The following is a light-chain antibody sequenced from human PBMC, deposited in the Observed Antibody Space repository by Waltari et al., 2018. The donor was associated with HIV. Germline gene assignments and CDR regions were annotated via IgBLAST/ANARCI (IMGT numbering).Light chain of an antibody. CDR2: EVS. V-gene: IGLV2-23*02. Sequence: QSALTQPASVSGSPGQSITISCTGSSSDVGSYKHVSWYQQHPGKAPRLIIYEVSKRPSGVSNLYSASKSGKTAALTVSGLRAEDEADYYCSSYAGSSTFVIFGGGTKLTVL. J-gene: IGLJ2*01. CDR3: SSYAGSSTFVI. CDR1: SSDVGSYKH.